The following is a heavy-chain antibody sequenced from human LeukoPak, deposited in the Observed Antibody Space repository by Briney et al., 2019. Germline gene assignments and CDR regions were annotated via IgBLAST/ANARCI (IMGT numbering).Heavy chain of an antibody. CDR1: GFTFSSYA. J-gene: IGHJ5*02. Sequence: GRSLRLSCAASGFTFSSYAMHWVRQAPGKGLEWVAVISYDGSNKYYADSVKGQFTISRDNSKNTLYLQMNSLRAEDTAVYYCARTPVPYCSSTSCYADWFDPWGQGTLVTVSS. CDR2: ISYDGSNK. CDR3: ARTPVPYCSSTSCYADWFDP. D-gene: IGHD2-2*01. V-gene: IGHV3-30*04.